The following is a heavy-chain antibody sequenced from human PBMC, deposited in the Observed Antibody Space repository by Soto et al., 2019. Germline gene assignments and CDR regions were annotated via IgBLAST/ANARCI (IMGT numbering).Heavy chain of an antibody. J-gene: IGHJ4*02. CDR3: AKDREDTAMTLDY. D-gene: IGHD5-18*01. CDR1: GFTFRSHG. V-gene: IGHV3-30*18. CDR2: ISNDGNTR. Sequence: HPGGSLRLSCVVSGFTFRSHGMHWVRQAPGKGLEWLAVISNDGNTRYYADSVKGRFTISRDNSRDTLNLQMTTLRPEDTAVYYCAKDREDTAMTLDYWGQGTLVTVSS.